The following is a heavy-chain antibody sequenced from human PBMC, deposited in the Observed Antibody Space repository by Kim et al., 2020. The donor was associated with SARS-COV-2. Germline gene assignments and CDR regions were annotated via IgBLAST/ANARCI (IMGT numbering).Heavy chain of an antibody. CDR3: ARETNYDFWSGYSVIDY. V-gene: IGHV4-31*03. D-gene: IGHD3-3*01. CDR1: GGSISSGGYY. CDR2: IYYSGST. J-gene: IGHJ4*02. Sequence: SETLSLTCTVSGGSISSGGYYWSWIRQHPGKGLEWIGYIYYSGSTYYNPSLKSRVTISVDTSKNQFSLKLSSVPAADTAVYYCARETNYDFWSGYSVIDYWGQGTLVTVSS.